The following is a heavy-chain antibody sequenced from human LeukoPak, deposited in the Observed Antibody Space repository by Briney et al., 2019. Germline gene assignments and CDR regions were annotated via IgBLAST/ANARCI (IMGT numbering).Heavy chain of an antibody. D-gene: IGHD2-2*01. V-gene: IGHV4-34*01. J-gene: IGHJ3*02. CDR2: INYSGST. CDR3: ARSRIVVVPAAMRGGAFDI. CDR1: GGSFSGYY. Sequence: SETLSLTCAVYGGSFSGYYWSWIRQPPGKGLEWIGEINYSGSTNYNPSLKSRVTISVDTSKNQFSLKLSSVTDADTAVYYCARSRIVVVPAAMRGGAFDIWGQGTMVTVSS.